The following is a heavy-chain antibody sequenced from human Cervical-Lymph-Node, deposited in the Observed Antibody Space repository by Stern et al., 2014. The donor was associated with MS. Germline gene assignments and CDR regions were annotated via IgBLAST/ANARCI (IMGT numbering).Heavy chain of an antibody. V-gene: IGHV1-69*01. D-gene: IGHD6-19*01. CDR3: ASSYSGWDNPYHFYGMDV. Sequence: QLVQSWAEVKKPGSSVKVSCKASGDTLSRYAISWVRQAPGQGLQWMGGIIPISGKENYAQKFQGRVKLIADESTSTAYMELSSLRSEDAAVYYCASSYSGWDNPYHFYGMDVWGQGTTVTVSS. J-gene: IGHJ6*02. CDR2: IIPISGKE. CDR1: GDTLSRYA.